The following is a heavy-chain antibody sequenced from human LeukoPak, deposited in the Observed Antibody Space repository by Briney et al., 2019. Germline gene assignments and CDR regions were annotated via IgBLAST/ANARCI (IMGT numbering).Heavy chain of an antibody. CDR1: GYTFTGYY. Sequence: ASVKVSCKASGYTFTGYYMHWVRQDPGQGLERMGWINPGSGATNCAQRFHGRVTMTRDTSISTVYMELSRLRSDDTAVYYCARDVGEYCSSINCHASDHWGQGTLVTVSS. J-gene: IGHJ4*02. D-gene: IGHD2-2*01. V-gene: IGHV1-2*02. CDR3: ARDVGEYCSSINCHASDH. CDR2: INPGSGAT.